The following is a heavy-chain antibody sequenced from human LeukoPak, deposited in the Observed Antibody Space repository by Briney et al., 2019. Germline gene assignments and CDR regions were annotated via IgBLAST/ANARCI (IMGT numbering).Heavy chain of an antibody. V-gene: IGHV3-20*01. D-gene: IGHD3-10*01. J-gene: IGHJ6*02. CDR2: INWNGGST. CDR3: ARASGKGPDYYYYGMDV. Sequence: GGSLRLSCAASGFTFDDYGMSWVRQAPGKGLEWVSGINWNGGSTGYADPVKGRFTISRDNAKNSLYLQMNSLRAEDTALYHCARASGKGPDYYYYGMDVWGQGTTVTVSS. CDR1: GFTFDDYG.